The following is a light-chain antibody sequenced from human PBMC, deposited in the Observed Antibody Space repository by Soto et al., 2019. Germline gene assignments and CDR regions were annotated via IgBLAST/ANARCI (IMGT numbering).Light chain of an antibody. CDR1: PRISSY. V-gene: IGKV1-39*01. CDR3: QQYYSYPWT. Sequence: DIQMTQSPSTLSGSVGDRVTITCRASPRISSYLNWYQQKPGQAPKLLIYAASPLQSGVPSRFSGNGSGTDFTLTISCLQSEDFATYYCQQYYSYPWTFGQGTKVDIK. CDR2: AAS. J-gene: IGKJ1*01.